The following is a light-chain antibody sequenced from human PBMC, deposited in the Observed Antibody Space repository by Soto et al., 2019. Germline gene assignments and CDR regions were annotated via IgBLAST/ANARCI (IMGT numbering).Light chain of an antibody. J-gene: IGKJ1*01. Sequence: DIQMTQSPSTLSGSVGDRVTITSRASQTISSWLAWYQQKPGKAPKLLIYKASTLKSGVPSRFSGSGSGTEFTVTISSRQPDGFATYYCQLCNSYSEAFGQGTKVELK. V-gene: IGKV1-5*03. CDR3: QLCNSYSEA. CDR1: QTISSW. CDR2: KAS.